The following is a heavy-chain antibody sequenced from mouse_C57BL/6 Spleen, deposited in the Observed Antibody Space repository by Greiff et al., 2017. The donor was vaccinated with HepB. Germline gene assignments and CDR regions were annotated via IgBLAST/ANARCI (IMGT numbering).Heavy chain of an antibody. D-gene: IGHD6-1*01. CDR1: GYTFTSYG. CDR3: ARVAASWAVGEDY. J-gene: IGHJ2*01. CDR2: IYPRSGNT. V-gene: IGHV1-81*01. Sequence: QVQLKQSGAELARPGASVKLSCKASGYTFTSYGISWVKQRTGQGLEWIGEIYPRSGNTYYNEKFKGKATLTADKSSSTAYMELSSLTSEDSAVYFCARVAASWAVGEDYWGQGTTLTVSS.